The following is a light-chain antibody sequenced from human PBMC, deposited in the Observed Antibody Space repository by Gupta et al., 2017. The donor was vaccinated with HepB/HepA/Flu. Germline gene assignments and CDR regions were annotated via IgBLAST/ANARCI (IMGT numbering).Light chain of an antibody. V-gene: IGLV1-51*02. Sequence: QSVLTQPPSVSAAPGQKVTISCSGSSSNIANNFVSWYQQLPGTAPKLLIYESDKRPSGIPDRFSGSKSGTSATLAITGLQTGDEADYYCGTWDSRLSVVVFGGGTNMTVL. J-gene: IGLJ2*01. CDR2: ESD. CDR1: SSNIANNF. CDR3: GTWDSRLSVVV.